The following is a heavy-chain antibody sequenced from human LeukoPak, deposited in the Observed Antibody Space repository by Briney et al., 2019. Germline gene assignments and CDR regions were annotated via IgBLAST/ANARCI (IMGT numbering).Heavy chain of an antibody. CDR2: IHHSGDT. J-gene: IGHJ4*02. V-gene: IGHV4-38-2*02. CDR1: GYSITSIYY. Sequence: SETLSLTCTVSGYSITSIYYWGWIRQPPGKGLEWIGSIHHSGDTAYNPSLKSRVTISVDTSKSQFSLKLSSVTAADTAVYYHARSYASSGLDHWGQGTLVTVSS. CDR3: ARSYASSGLDH. D-gene: IGHD3-16*01.